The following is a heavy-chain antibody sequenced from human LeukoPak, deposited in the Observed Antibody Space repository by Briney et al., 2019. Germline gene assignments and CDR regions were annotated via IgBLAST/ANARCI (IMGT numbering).Heavy chain of an antibody. J-gene: IGHJ6*02. CDR1: GFTSSNYW. CDR3: GRSMDF. V-gene: IGHV3-7*01. Sequence: PGRSLRLSCAASGFTSSNYWMHWVRQAPGEGLEWVATIKQDGSEKYYVDSAKGRFTISRDNAKNSLYLQMNSLRAEDTAVYYCGRSMDFWGQGTTVAVSS. CDR2: IKQDGSEK.